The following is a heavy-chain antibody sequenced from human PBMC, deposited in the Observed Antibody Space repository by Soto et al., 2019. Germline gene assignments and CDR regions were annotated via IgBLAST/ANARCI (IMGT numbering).Heavy chain of an antibody. CDR3: ARGTRRDYYDSSAPRYFDL. J-gene: IGHJ2*01. CDR1: GFTFNKFR. Sequence: GGSLRLSCAASGFTFNKFRMNWVRQAPGKGLEWVANIKQDGSEKYYVDSVKGRFTISRDNAKNSLYLQMNSLRAEDTAVYYCARGTRRDYYDSSAPRYFDLWGRGTLVTVSS. CDR2: IKQDGSEK. V-gene: IGHV3-7*05. D-gene: IGHD3-22*01.